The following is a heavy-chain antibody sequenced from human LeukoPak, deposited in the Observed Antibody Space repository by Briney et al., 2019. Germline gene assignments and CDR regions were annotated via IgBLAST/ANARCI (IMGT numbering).Heavy chain of an antibody. V-gene: IGHV4-39*07. D-gene: IGHD3-22*01. CDR2: INHSGST. CDR1: GGSISSSSYC. CDR3: ARRSYYDSSGYPPPDY. J-gene: IGHJ4*02. Sequence: SETLSLTCTVSGGSISSSSYCWGWIRQPPGKGLEWIGEINHSGSTNYNPSLKSRVTISVDTSKNQFSLKLSSVTAVDTAVYYCARRSYYDSSGYPPPDYWGQGTLVTVSS.